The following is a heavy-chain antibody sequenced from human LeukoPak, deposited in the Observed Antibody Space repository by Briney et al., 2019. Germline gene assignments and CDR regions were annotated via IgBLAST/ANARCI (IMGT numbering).Heavy chain of an antibody. Sequence: SETLSLTCTVSGGSISSYYWSWIRQPAGKGLGWIGRIYTSRSTDYNPSLKSRVTMSVDTSKNQFSLKLSSVTAADTAVYYCARLVPAYSSSWHWWFDPWGQGTLVTVSS. J-gene: IGHJ5*02. V-gene: IGHV4-4*07. CDR1: GGSISSYY. CDR3: ARLVPAYSSSWHWWFDP. D-gene: IGHD6-13*01. CDR2: IYTSRST.